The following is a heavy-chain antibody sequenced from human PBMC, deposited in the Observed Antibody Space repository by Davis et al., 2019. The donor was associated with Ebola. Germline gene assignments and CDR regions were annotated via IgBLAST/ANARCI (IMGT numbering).Heavy chain of an antibody. CDR2: IIPNLGIA. D-gene: IGHD6-13*01. V-gene: IGHV1-69*04. Sequence: AASVTVSCKASRGTFSSYAISWVRQAPGQGLEWLGRIIPNLGIANYAQKFQGRVTITADKSTSTAYMELSSLSSEDTGVYYWARDETGYSSSRLGGDVWGQGTTVTVSS. J-gene: IGHJ6*02. CDR3: ARDETGYSSSRLGGDV. CDR1: RGTFSSYA.